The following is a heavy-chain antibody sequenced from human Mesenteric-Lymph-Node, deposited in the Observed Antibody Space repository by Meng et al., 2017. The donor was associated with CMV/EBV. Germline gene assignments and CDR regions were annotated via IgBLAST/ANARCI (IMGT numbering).Heavy chain of an antibody. CDR3: ARAGGKPSISYYYGMDV. CDR2: IYSGGST. D-gene: IGHD3-16*01. V-gene: IGHV3-53*01. J-gene: IGHJ6*02. Sequence: GGSLRLSCAASGFTVSSNYMSWVRQAPGKGLEWVSVIYSGGSTYYADSVKGRFTISRDNSKNTLYLQMNSLRAEDTAVYYCARAGGKPSISYYYGMDVWGQGTTVTVSS. CDR1: GFTVSSNY.